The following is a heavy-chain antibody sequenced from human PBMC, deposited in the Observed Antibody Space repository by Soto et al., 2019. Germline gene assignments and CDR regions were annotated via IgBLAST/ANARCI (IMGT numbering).Heavy chain of an antibody. V-gene: IGHV4-31*03. J-gene: IGHJ4*02. CDR1: GGSISSGSYY. CDR3: AREDRNYYDSSGYYQ. Sequence: LSETLSLTCTVPGGSISSGSYYWSWIRQHPGKGLEWIGYIHSGGSTNYKSSLKSRVTISKDTSKNQFSLNLGSVTAADTAVYYCAREDRNYYDSSGYYQWGQGTLVTVSS. CDR2: IHSGGST. D-gene: IGHD3-22*01.